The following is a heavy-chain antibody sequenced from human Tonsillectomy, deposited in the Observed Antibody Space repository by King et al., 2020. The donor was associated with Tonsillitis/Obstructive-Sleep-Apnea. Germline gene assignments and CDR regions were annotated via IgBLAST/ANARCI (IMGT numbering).Heavy chain of an antibody. J-gene: IGHJ3*02. CDR3: AREDIVVVPAASLVSDAFDI. CDR1: GGSFSSYY. V-gene: IGHV4-34*01. CDR2: INHSGST. D-gene: IGHD2-2*01. Sequence: VQLQQWGAGLLKPSETLSLTCAVYGGSFSSYYWSWIRQPPGKGLEWIGEINHSGSTNYNPSLKSRVTISVDTSKNQFSLKLSSVTAADTAVYYCAREDIVVVPAASLVSDAFDIWGQRTMVTVSS.